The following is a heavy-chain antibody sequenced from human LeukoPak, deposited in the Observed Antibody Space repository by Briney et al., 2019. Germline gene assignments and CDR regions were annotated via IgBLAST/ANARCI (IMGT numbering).Heavy chain of an antibody. CDR3: AKDPTIAARLGYFDY. D-gene: IGHD6-6*01. Sequence: GGSLRLSCAASGFTFSDFAMSWVRQAPGKGLEWVSAISGNGDNTYYADSVKGRFTISRDNSKNTLYLQMNSLRAEDTAVYYCAKDPTIAARLGYFDYWGQGTLVTVSS. CDR1: GFTFSDFA. CDR2: ISGNGDNT. V-gene: IGHV3-23*01. J-gene: IGHJ4*02.